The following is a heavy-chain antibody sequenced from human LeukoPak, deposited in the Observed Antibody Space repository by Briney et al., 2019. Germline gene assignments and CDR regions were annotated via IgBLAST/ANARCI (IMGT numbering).Heavy chain of an antibody. CDR3: ARGAAGYVGASSFDY. CDR1: GFTFSSYS. Sequence: GGSLRLSCAPSGFTFSSYSMNWVRQAPGKGLEWVSSISSSTTYISYADSVKGRFTISRDNAKNSLYLQMNSLRAEDTAVYYCARGAAGYVGASSFDYWGQGTLVTVSS. CDR2: ISSSTTYI. D-gene: IGHD1-26*01. V-gene: IGHV3-21*01. J-gene: IGHJ4*02.